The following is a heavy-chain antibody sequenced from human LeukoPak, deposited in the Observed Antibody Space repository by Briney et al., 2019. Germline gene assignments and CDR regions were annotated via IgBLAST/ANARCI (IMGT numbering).Heavy chain of an antibody. V-gene: IGHV3-21*04. CDR2: ISSSSSYI. CDR3: ARDSTEHYFYGMDV. D-gene: IGHD3-3*02. J-gene: IGHJ6*02. Sequence: PGGSLRLSCAASGFTFSSYSMNWVRQAPGKGLEWVSSISSSSSYIYYADSVKGRFTISRDNAKNSLYLQMNSLRVEDTALYHCARDSTEHYFYGMDVWGQGTTVTVSS. CDR1: GFTFSSYS.